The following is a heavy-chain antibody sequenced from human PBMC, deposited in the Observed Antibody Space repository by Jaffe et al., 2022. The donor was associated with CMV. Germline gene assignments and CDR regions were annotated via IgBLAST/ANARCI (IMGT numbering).Heavy chain of an antibody. CDR1: GFTFGDYA. Sequence: EVQLVESGGGLVQPGRSLRLSCTASGFTFGDYAMSWVRQAPGKGLEWVGFIRSKAYGGTTEYAASVKGRFTISRDDSKSIAYLQMNSLKTEDTAVYYCTRVSSVVPAAGDYYYMDVWGKGTTVTVSS. CDR3: TRVSSVVPAAGDYYYMDV. D-gene: IGHD2-2*01. J-gene: IGHJ6*03. V-gene: IGHV3-49*04. CDR2: IRSKAYGGTT.